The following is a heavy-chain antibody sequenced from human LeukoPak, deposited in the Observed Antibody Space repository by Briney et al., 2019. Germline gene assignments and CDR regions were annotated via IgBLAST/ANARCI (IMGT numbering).Heavy chain of an antibody. J-gene: IGHJ6*03. Sequence: PGGSLILSCAASGFTFSSYCMIWVRQAPGKGLEWVANIKQYGSEKYYVDSVKGRFTISRHNAKNSLYLQMNSLRAEDTAVYYCARDPDYSGSMGTSVGYYYYYMDVWGKGTTVTVSS. V-gene: IGHV3-7*01. D-gene: IGHD2-15*01. CDR1: GFTFSSYC. CDR2: IKQYGSEK. CDR3: ARDPDYSGSMGTSVGYYYYYMDV.